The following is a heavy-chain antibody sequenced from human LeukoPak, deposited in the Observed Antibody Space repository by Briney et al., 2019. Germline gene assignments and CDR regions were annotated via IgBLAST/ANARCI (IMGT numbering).Heavy chain of an antibody. CDR3: AKYEDYVWGSYYPNGHFDY. CDR1: GFTFSSYA. Sequence: GGSLRLSCAASGFTFSSYAMSWVRQAPGKGLEWVSAISGSGGSTYYADSVKGRFTISRDNSKNTLYLQMNSLRAEDTAVYYCAKYEDYVWGSYYPNGHFDYWGQGTLVTVSS. J-gene: IGHJ4*02. CDR2: ISGSGGST. D-gene: IGHD3-16*01. V-gene: IGHV3-23*01.